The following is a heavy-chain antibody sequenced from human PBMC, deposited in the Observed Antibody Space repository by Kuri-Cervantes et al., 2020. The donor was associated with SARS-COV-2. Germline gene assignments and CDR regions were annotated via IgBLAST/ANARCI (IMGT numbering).Heavy chain of an antibody. J-gene: IGHJ4*02. V-gene: IGHV3-15*01. CDR3: TIDRSPGSTKY. Sequence: GGSLRLSCATSGFTSSSYWMHWVRQAPGKGLEWVGRIKSKTDGGTIDYAAPVKRRFTISRDDSKNTLYLQMNSLNTEDTAVYYCTIDRSPGSTKYWGQGALVTVSS. D-gene: IGHD1-7*01. CDR1: GFTSSSYW. CDR2: IKSKTDGGTI.